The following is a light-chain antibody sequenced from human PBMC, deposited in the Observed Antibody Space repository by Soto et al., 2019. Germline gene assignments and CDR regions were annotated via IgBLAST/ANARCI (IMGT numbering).Light chain of an antibody. CDR3: SSYAGSNNLYV. Sequence: QSALTQPPSASGSPGQSVTISCTGTSSDVGGYNSVSWYQQHPGKAPKLMIYEVSKRPSGVPDRFSGSKSGNTASLTVSGLQADDEADYYCSSYAGSNNLYVFGTGTKLTVL. CDR2: EVS. CDR1: SSDVGGYNS. V-gene: IGLV2-8*01. J-gene: IGLJ1*01.